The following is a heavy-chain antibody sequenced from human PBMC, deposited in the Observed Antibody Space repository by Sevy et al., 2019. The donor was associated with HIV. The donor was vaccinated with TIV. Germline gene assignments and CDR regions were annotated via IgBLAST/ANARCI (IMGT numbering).Heavy chain of an antibody. J-gene: IGHJ5*01. CDR3: AGENEWVRGDS. CDR1: GGSITSLY. Sequence: SETLSLTCTVSGGSITSLYWNWIRQPPGKGLEWIANIYYNGHINYNPPLKSRVTLSLDTSKNQFSLGLSSVTAADTAMYYCAGENEWVRGDSWGQGTLVTVSS. V-gene: IGHV4-59*08. CDR2: IYYNGHI. D-gene: IGHD1-26*01.